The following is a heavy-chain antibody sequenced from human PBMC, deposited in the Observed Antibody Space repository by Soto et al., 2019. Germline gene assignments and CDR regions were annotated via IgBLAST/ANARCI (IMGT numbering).Heavy chain of an antibody. V-gene: IGHV4-31*03. Sequence: QVQLQEAGPGLVKPSQTLSLTCTVSGGSISSGGYYWSWIRQHPGKGLEWIGYIYYSGSTSYNPAPXSXXTISVDTSKNQFSLKLSSVTAADTAVYYCARGVIHWGQGTLVTVSS. D-gene: IGHD3-16*02. CDR1: GGSISSGGYY. CDR3: ARGVIH. CDR2: IYYSGST. J-gene: IGHJ4*02.